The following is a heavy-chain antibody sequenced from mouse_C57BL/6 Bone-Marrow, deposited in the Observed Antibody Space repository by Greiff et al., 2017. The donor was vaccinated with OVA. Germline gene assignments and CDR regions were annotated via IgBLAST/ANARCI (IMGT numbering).Heavy chain of an antibody. CDR3: TRLLDAMDY. V-gene: IGHV5-9-1*02. CDR1: GFTFSSYA. CDR2: ISSGGDYI. Sequence: EVKLLESGEGLVKPGGSLKLSCASSGFTFSSYAMSWVRQTPEKRLEWVAYISSGGDYIYYADTVKGRFTISRDNARNTLYLQMSSLKSEDTAMYYCTRLLDAMDYWGQGTSVTVSS. J-gene: IGHJ4*01. D-gene: IGHD2-1*01.